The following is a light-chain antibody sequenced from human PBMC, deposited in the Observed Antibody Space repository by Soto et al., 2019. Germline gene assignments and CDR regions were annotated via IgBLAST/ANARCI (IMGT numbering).Light chain of an antibody. J-gene: IGKJ1*01. CDR3: QQYNNWPPWT. Sequence: VVLKHSLATVSVSRGDIATLSCRASQSVSSNLAWYQQKPGQAPRLLIYGASTRATGIPARFSGSGSGTEFTLTISSLQSEDFAVYYCQQYNNWPPWTFGQGTKVDIK. V-gene: IGKV3-15*01. CDR2: GAS. CDR1: QSVSSN.